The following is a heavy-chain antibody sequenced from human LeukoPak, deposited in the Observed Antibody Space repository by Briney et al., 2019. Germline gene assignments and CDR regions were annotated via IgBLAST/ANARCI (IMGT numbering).Heavy chain of an antibody. CDR3: ASSPKRPPLDY. Sequence: GGSLRLSCAASGFTFSSYSMNWVRQAPGKGLEWVSYISSSSSTIYYADSVKGRFTISRDNAKISLYLQMNSLRAEDTAVYYFASSPKRPPLDYWGQGTLVTVSS. CDR1: GFTFSSYS. CDR2: ISSSSSTI. J-gene: IGHJ4*02. V-gene: IGHV3-48*01.